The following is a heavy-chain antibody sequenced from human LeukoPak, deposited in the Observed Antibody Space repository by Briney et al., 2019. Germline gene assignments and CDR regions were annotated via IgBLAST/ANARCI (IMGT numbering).Heavy chain of an antibody. CDR2: ITYSSSTI. V-gene: IGHV3-48*01. CDR3: AREPENTQWLESDY. CDR1: GFTFSSYS. Sequence: GGSLRLSCAASGFTFSSYSMTWVRQAPGKGLEWVSYITYSSSTIYYADSVKGRFTISRDNAKNSLYLQMNSLRAEDTAVYYCAREPENTQWLESDYWGQGTLVTVSS. J-gene: IGHJ4*02. D-gene: IGHD6-19*01.